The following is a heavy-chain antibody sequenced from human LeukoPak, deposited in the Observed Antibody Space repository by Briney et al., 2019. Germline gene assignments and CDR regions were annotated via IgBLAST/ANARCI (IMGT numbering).Heavy chain of an antibody. J-gene: IGHJ5*02. CDR3: ARSVLTERPFDP. CDR2: INPNSGGT. Sequence: GAAVKVSCKASAYTFTGYYMHWVRQAPGQGLEWMGWINPNSGGTNYAQKFQGRVSMTRDTSISTAYMELSRLRSDDTAVYYCARSVLTERPFDPWGQGTLVTVSS. CDR1: AYTFTGYY. V-gene: IGHV1-2*02. D-gene: IGHD3-16*01.